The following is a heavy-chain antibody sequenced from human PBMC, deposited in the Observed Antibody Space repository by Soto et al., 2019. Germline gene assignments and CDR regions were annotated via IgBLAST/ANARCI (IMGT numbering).Heavy chain of an antibody. J-gene: IGHJ3*02. D-gene: IGHD3-10*01. CDR3: ARDPGVLCFGALSTSVAFDI. CDR1: GFTFSSYN. Sequence: EVQLVESGGGLVKPGGSLRLSCAASGFTFSSYNMNWVRKATGKGLEWVSSISSSSSYIYYADSVKGRFTISRDNAKNSLYLQMNGLRAEDTAVYYCARDPGVLCFGALSTSVAFDIWGQATMLTVSS. V-gene: IGHV3-21*01. CDR2: ISSSSSYI.